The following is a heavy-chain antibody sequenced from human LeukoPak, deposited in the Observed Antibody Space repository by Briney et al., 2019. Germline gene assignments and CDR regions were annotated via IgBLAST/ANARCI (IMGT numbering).Heavy chain of an antibody. V-gene: IGHV7-4-1*02. Sequence: ASVKVSCKASGYTFPSYAMNWVRQAPGQGLEWMGWINTNTGNPTYAQGFTGRFVFSLDTSVSTAYLQISSLKAEDTGVYYCARSARITRGIEAAGNWFDPWGQGTLVTVSS. J-gene: IGHJ5*02. CDR3: ARSARITRGIEAAGNWFDP. D-gene: IGHD6-13*01. CDR2: INTNTGNP. CDR1: GYTFPSYA.